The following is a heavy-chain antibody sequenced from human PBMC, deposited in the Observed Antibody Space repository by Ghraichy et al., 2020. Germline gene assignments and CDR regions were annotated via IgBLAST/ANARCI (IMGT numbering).Heavy chain of an antibody. V-gene: IGHV4-61*02. CDR3: ARSRTGYYYGSGTYSFYCDY. D-gene: IGHD3-10*01. Sequence: SLNISCSVSGGSITNGTYFWSWVRQPAGKGLEWIGRIYTSGNSNYNPSLKSRVTISVDTSKNQFSLKLSSVTAADTAVYYCARSRTGYYYGSGTYSFYCDYWGQGTLVTVSS. CDR1: GGSITNGTYF. J-gene: IGHJ4*02. CDR2: IYTSGNS.